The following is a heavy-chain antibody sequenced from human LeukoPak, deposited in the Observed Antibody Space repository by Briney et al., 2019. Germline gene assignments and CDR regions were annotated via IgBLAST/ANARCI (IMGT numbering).Heavy chain of an antibody. Sequence: PSETLSLTCTVSGGSISSYYWSWIRQPPGKGLEWIGYIYYSGSTNYNPSLKSRVTISVDTSKNQFSLKLSSVTAADTAVYYCARQAYYYDSSGYYYFRWFDPWGQGTLVTVSS. CDR3: ARQAYYYDSSGYYYFRWFDP. D-gene: IGHD3-22*01. V-gene: IGHV4-59*08. J-gene: IGHJ5*02. CDR1: GGSISSYY. CDR2: IYYSGST.